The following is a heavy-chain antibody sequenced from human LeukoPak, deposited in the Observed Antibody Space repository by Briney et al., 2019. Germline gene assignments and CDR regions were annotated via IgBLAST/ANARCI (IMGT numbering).Heavy chain of an antibody. J-gene: IGHJ4*02. Sequence: SQTLSLTCTVSGGSISSGDYYWSWIRQPPGKGLEWIGYIYYSGSTYYNPSLKSRVTISVDTSKNQFSLKLSSVTAADTAVYYCARVGGDSSGYYVDYWGQGTLVTVSS. V-gene: IGHV4-30-4*01. CDR1: GGSISSGDYY. CDR3: ARVGGDSSGYYVDY. D-gene: IGHD3-22*01. CDR2: IYYSGST.